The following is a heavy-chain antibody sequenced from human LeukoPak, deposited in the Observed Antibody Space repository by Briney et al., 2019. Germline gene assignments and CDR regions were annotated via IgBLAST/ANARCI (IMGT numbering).Heavy chain of an antibody. D-gene: IGHD3-16*02. CDR2: IWYDGSNK. CDR3: ARDDYVWGGYPGGFDY. CDR1: GFTFSSYG. J-gene: IGHJ4*02. V-gene: IGHV3-33*01. Sequence: PGRSLRLSCAASGFTFSSYGMHWVRQAPGKGLEWVAVIWYDGSNKYYADSVKGRFTISRDNSKNTLYLQMNSLRAEDTAVYYCARDDYVWGGYPGGFDYWGQGTLVTVSS.